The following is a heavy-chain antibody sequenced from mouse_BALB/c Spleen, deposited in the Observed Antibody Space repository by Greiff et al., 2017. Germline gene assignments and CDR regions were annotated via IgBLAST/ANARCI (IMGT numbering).Heavy chain of an antibody. CDR1: GFNIKDYY. D-gene: IGHD2-14*01. V-gene: IGHV14-4*02. CDR3: NHRHFAY. CDR2: IDPENGDT. J-gene: IGHJ3*01. Sequence: VHVKQSGAELVRSGASVKLSCTASGFNIKDYYMHWVKQRPEQGLEWIGWIDPENGDTEYAPKFQGKATMTADTSSNTAYLQLSSLTSEDTAVYYCNHRHFAYWGQGTLVTVSA.